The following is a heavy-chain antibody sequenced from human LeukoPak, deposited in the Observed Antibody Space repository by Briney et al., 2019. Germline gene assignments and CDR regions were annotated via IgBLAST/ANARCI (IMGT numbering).Heavy chain of an antibody. J-gene: IGHJ4*02. D-gene: IGHD4-4*01. V-gene: IGHV3-74*01. CDR3: ARPRGFSNSAVDY. Sequence: PGGSLRLSCAASGFTFSSYWMHWVRQAPGKGLVWVSRISSDGSSTSYADSVKGRFTISRDNAKNTLYLQMNSLRAEDTAVYYCARPRGFSNSAVDYWGQGTLVTVSS. CDR1: GFTFSSYW. CDR2: ISSDGSST.